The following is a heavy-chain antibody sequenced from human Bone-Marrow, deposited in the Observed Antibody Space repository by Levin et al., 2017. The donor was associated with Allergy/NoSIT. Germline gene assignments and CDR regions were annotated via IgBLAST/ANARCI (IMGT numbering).Heavy chain of an antibody. V-gene: IGHV4-39*01. CDR3: ATHVGNYGFA. D-gene: IGHD4-17*01. CDR1: GGSISTVSYY. Sequence: SETLSLTCTVSGGSISTVSYYWGWIRQPPGKGLEWIASIYYTGSTYYNSSLQSRVTMSVDTSKNQFSMNLIFVTAADTAVYYCATHVGNYGFAWGQGTLVTVSS. J-gene: IGHJ5*02. CDR2: IYYTGST.